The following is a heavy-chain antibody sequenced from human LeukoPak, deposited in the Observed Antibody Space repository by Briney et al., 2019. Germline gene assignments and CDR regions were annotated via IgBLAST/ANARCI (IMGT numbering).Heavy chain of an antibody. V-gene: IGHV3-23*01. D-gene: IGHD4-17*01. CDR2: ISGSGGST. J-gene: IGHJ4*02. CDR1: GFTLSSYA. Sequence: GGSLRLSCAASGFTLSSYAMSWVRQAPGKGLEWVSAISGSGGSTYYADSVKGRFTISRDNSKNTLYLQMNSLRAEDTAVYYCAKDYGDFPWYFDYWGQGTLVTVSS. CDR3: AKDYGDFPWYFDY.